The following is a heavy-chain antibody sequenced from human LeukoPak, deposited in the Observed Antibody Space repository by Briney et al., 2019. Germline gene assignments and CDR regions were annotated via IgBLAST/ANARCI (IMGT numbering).Heavy chain of an antibody. CDR1: GFTFSNYA. V-gene: IGHV3-23*01. CDR3: ANSYTSSSRTPFDC. Sequence: PGGSLRLSCAASGFTFSNYAMTWVRLAPGKGLEWVSATSGNGDATYYAASVKGRFTISRDNSKNTLYLQMSSLRAEDTAVYFCANSYTSSSRTPFDCWGQGTLVTVSS. CDR2: TSGNGDAT. J-gene: IGHJ4*02. D-gene: IGHD6-6*01.